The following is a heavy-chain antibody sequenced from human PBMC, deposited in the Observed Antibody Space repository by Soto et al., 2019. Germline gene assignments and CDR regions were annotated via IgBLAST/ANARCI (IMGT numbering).Heavy chain of an antibody. J-gene: IGHJ5*02. CDR3: ARRRCSSTSCRRANRFEP. CDR2: IIPIFGTA. Sequence: QVQLVQSGAEVKKPGSSVKVSCKASGDTFSSYAISWVQQAPGQGLEWMGGIIPIFGTANYAQQFQGRVTITADEYTSTAYMELSSLISEDTAVYYCARRRCSSTSCRRANRFEPWSQGTLVTLSS. CDR1: GDTFSSYA. V-gene: IGHV1-69*01. D-gene: IGHD2-2*01.